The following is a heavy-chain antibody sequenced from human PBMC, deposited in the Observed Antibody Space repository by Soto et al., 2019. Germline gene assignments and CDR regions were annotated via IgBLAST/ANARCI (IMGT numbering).Heavy chain of an antibody. CDR2: ISAHNGNT. CDR1: GYDFTTYG. D-gene: IGHD1-1*01. Sequence: QVHLVQSGAEVKKPGASVKVSCKGSGYDFTTYGINWVRQAPGQGLEWMSWISAHNGNTDYAQKLQGRVTVTRDTSTSTAYMVLRSLRSDDTAVYYCARGRYGHYWGQGALVTVSS. CDR3: ARGRYGHY. V-gene: IGHV1-18*01. J-gene: IGHJ4*02.